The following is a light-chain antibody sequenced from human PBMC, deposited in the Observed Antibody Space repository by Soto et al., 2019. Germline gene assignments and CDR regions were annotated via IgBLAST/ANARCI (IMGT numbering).Light chain of an antibody. Sequence: VLTQPPSASGTPGQRVTISCSGSSSNIGTYYVDWYQQLPGTAPKLLIHRNGQRPSGVPDRFSGSKSGTSASLAISGLRSEDEADYYCATWDDRLRAYVIGAGTKV. J-gene: IGLJ1*01. CDR3: ATWDDRLRAYV. V-gene: IGLV1-47*01. CDR1: SSNIGTYY. CDR2: RNG.